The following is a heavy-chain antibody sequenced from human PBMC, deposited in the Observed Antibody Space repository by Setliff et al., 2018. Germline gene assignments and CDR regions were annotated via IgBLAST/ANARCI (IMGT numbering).Heavy chain of an antibody. D-gene: IGHD2-2*01. J-gene: IGHJ3*02. Sequence: ASVKVSCKSSGYTFTSYGINWVRQAPGQGLEWMGWINAYAQKFQGRVTMTIDTLTSTAYMELRSLRSDDTAVYYCARDRAAIVVGPPTAAFDIWGQGTMVTVSS. CDR2: INA. CDR1: GYTFTSYG. V-gene: IGHV1-18*01. CDR3: ARDRAAIVVGPPTAAFDI.